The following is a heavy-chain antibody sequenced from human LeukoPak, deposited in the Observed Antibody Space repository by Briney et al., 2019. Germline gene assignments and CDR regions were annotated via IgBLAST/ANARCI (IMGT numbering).Heavy chain of an antibody. Sequence: PGGSLRLSCAASGFTFSTYSMSWVRQAPGKGLEWVANIKQGGSEKYYVDSVKGRFTISRDNAMNTLYLQMNSLRAEDSALYYCTRDMQGSRLYLVGSQNDWGQGTLVTVSS. J-gene: IGHJ4*02. V-gene: IGHV3-7*01. D-gene: IGHD1-26*01. CDR1: GFTFSTYS. CDR3: TRDMQGSRLYLVGSQND. CDR2: IKQGGSEK.